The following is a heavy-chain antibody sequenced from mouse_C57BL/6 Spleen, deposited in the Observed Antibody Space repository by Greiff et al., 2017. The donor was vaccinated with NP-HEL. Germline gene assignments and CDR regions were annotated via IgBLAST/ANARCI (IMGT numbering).Heavy chain of an antibody. V-gene: IGHV1-19*01. D-gene: IGHD1-1*01. CDR2: INPYNGGT. CDR3: ARSAPFTTVVATDYAMDY. Sequence: VQLQQSGPVLVKPGASVKMSCKASGYTFTDYYMNWVKQSHGKSLEWIGVINPYNGGTSYNQKFKGKATLTVDKSSSTAYMELNSLTSEDSAVYYCARSAPFTTVVATDYAMDYWGQGTSVTVSS. J-gene: IGHJ4*01. CDR1: GYTFTDYY.